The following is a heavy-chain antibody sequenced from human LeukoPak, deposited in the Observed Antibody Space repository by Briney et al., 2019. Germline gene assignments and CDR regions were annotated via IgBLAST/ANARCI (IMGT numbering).Heavy chain of an antibody. CDR1: GGSFSGYY. V-gene: IGHV4-34*03. CDR2: INHSGST. CDR3: STYYDFWSAGKEDYFDY. D-gene: IGHD3-3*01. Sequence: PSETLSLTCAVYGGSFSGYYWSWIRQPPGKGLEWIGEINHSGSTNYNPSLKSRVTISVDTSKNQFSLKLSSVTAADTAVYYCSTYYDFWSAGKEDYFDYWGQGTLVTVSS. J-gene: IGHJ4*02.